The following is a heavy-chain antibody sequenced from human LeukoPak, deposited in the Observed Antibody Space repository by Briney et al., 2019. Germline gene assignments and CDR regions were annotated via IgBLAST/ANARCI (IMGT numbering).Heavy chain of an antibody. D-gene: IGHD3-22*01. V-gene: IGHV3-9*01. J-gene: IGHJ5*02. Sequence: GGSLRLSCAASGFTFDDYALHWVRQAPGKGLEWVSGITWNSGSIGYADSVKGRFTISRDNAKNSLYLQMNSLRAEDTALSHCAKGDSSGYDRNWFDPWGQGTLVTVSS. CDR1: GFTFDDYA. CDR3: AKGDSSGYDRNWFDP. CDR2: ITWNSGSI.